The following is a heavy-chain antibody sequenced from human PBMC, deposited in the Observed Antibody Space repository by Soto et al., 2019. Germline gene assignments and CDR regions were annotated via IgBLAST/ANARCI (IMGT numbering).Heavy chain of an antibody. CDR2: IYYSGST. CDR3: ARLWGDAFDI. Sequence: SETLSLTCTVSGGSISSSSYYWGWIRQPPGKGLEWIGNIYYSGSTYYNPSLKSRVTTPVDTSKNQFSLKLSSVTAADTAVYYCARLWGDAFDIWGQGTMVTVSS. J-gene: IGHJ3*02. D-gene: IGHD3-16*01. V-gene: IGHV4-39*01. CDR1: GGSISSSSYY.